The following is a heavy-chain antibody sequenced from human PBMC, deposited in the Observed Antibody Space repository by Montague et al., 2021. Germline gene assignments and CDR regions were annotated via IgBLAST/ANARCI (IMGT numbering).Heavy chain of an antibody. CDR1: GGSFSAYY. Sequence: SETLSLTCAVSGGSFSAYYWDWIRQPPGKGLEWIGEIHHSGITYYNPSLNSRLTISLDTSKNQFSLKLNSVTAADTAVYFYARRSRLKSPVDYWGQGTLVTVSS. CDR2: IHHSGIT. J-gene: IGHJ4*02. V-gene: IGHV4-34*01. CDR3: ARRSRLKSPVDY.